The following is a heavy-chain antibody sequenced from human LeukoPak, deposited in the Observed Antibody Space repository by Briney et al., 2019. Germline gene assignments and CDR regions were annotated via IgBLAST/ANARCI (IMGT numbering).Heavy chain of an antibody. Sequence: ASVKVSCKASGYTFTSYDINWVRQATGQGLEWMGWMNPNSGNTGYAQKFQGRVTMTRNTSISTAYMELSSLRSEDTDVYYCARAGRVTYYYYYMDVWGKGTTVTVSS. CDR2: MNPNSGNT. J-gene: IGHJ6*03. V-gene: IGHV1-8*01. CDR1: GYTFTSYD. D-gene: IGHD3-16*01. CDR3: ARAGRVTYYYYYMDV.